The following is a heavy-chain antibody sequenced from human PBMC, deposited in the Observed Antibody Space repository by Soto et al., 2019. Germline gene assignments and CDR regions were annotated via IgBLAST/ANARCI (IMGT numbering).Heavy chain of an antibody. J-gene: IGHJ4*02. CDR2: ISYDGIDK. Sequence: GGSLRLSCAASGFTFSSFGIHWVRQAPGKGLEWVAVISYDGIDKNYADSVKGRFTISRENSKNTLYLQMNSLRAEDTAVYYCAKRGSRSYYDYWGQGTLVTVSS. CDR3: AKRGSRSYYDY. D-gene: IGHD3-10*01. CDR1: GFTFSSFG. V-gene: IGHV3-30*18.